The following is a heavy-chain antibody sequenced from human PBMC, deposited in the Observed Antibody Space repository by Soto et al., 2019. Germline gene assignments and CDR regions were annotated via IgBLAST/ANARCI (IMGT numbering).Heavy chain of an antibody. CDR3: ASGYSYGYPDY. J-gene: IGHJ4*02. Sequence: QVQLVQSGAEVKKPGSSVKVSCKASGGTFSSYTISWVRQAPGQGLEWMGRIIPILGIANYAQKFQGSVTITADKSTSTAYMELSSLRSEDTAVYYCASGYSYGYPDYWGQGTLVTVSS. CDR1: GGTFSSYT. D-gene: IGHD5-18*01. V-gene: IGHV1-69*02. CDR2: IIPILGIA.